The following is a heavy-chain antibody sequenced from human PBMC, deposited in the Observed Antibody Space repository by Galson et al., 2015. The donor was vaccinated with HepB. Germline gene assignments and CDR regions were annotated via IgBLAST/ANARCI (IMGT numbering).Heavy chain of an antibody. Sequence: SVKVSCKASGYTFTGYYMHWVRQAPGQGLEWMGWINPNSGGTNYAQKFQGWVTMTRDTSISTAYMELSRLRSDDTAVYYCAREKGYCSGGSCYEADPAWFGPWGQGTLVTVSS. CDR1: GYTFTGYY. V-gene: IGHV1-2*04. D-gene: IGHD2-15*01. CDR2: INPNSGGT. CDR3: AREKGYCSGGSCYEADPAWFGP. J-gene: IGHJ5*02.